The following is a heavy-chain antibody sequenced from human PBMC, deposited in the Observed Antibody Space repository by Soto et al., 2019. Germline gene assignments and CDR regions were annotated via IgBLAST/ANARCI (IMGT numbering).Heavy chain of an antibody. J-gene: IGHJ5*02. CDR2: IYYSGST. CDR1: GGSISSGGYY. D-gene: IGHD5-18*01. CDR3: ARDYTAMAPGWFDP. Sequence: SETLSLTCTVSGGSISSGGYYWSWIRQHPGKGLEWIGYIYYSGSTYYNPSLKSRVTISVDTSKNQFSLKLSSVTAADTAVYYCARDYTAMAPGWFDPWGQGTLVTVSS. V-gene: IGHV4-31*03.